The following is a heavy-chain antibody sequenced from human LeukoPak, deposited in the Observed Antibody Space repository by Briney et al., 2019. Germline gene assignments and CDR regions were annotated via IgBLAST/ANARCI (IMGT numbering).Heavy chain of an antibody. Sequence: ASVKVSCKASGYTFTGCYMHWVRQAPGQGLGWMGWVNHNSGGTNYAQKFQGRVTMTRDTSISTAYMELSRLRADDTAVYYCARVVGTFYFDYWGQGTLVTVSS. D-gene: IGHD6-19*01. CDR3: ARVVGTFYFDY. CDR1: GYTFTGCY. J-gene: IGHJ4*02. V-gene: IGHV1-2*02. CDR2: VNHNSGGT.